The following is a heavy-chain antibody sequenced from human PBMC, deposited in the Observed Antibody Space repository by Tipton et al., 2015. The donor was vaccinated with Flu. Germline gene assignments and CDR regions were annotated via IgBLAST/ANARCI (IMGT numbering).Heavy chain of an antibody. CDR2: VSHSGST. V-gene: IGHV4-38-2*01. J-gene: IGHJ4*02. D-gene: IGHD3-10*01. CDR3: VRLTYYYGSGTSDF. Sequence: GLVKPSETLSLTCGVSGYSISSGYYWGWIRQPPGKGLEWIGSVSHSGSTYYNPSLKSRVTISIDTFKIQFSLRLSSVTAADTAVYYCVRLTYYYGSGTSDFWGQGTLVTVSS. CDR1: GYSISSGYY.